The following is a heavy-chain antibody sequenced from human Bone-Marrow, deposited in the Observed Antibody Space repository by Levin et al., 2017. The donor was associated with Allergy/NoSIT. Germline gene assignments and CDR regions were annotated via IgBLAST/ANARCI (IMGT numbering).Heavy chain of an antibody. CDR3: ARDPSPTPDNWFDP. CDR2: ISAYNGNT. V-gene: IGHV1-18*01. D-gene: IGHD2-15*01. J-gene: IGHJ5*02. CDR1: GYTFTSYG. Sequence: ASVKVSCKASGYTFTSYGISWVRQAPGQGLEWMGWISAYNGNTNYAQKLQGRVTMTTDTSTSTAYMELRSLRSDDTAVYYCARDPSPTPDNWFDPWGQGTLVTVSS.